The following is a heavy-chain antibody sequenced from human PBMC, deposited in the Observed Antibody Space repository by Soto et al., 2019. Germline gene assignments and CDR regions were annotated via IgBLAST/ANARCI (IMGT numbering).Heavy chain of an antibody. V-gene: IGHV1-2*02. CDR3: AGHDILTGPVGY. Sequence: QVQLVQSGAEVKKPGASVKVSCKASGYTFTGYYMHWVRQAPGQGLEWMGWINTNSGGTNYEQKFQGRVTMTRDTSISTAYRELSRLRSDDTAVYYCAGHDILTGPVGYWGQGTLVTVSS. D-gene: IGHD3-9*01. J-gene: IGHJ4*02. CDR1: GYTFTGYY. CDR2: INTNSGGT.